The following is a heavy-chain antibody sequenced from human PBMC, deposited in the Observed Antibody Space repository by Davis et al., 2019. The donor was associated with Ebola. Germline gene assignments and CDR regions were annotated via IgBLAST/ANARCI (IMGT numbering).Heavy chain of an antibody. CDR2: ISSSGSTI. Sequence: PGGSLRLSCAASGFTFSSYAMSWVRQAPGKGLEWVSYISSSGSTIYYADSVKGRFTISRDNAKNSLYLQMNSLRAEDTAVYYCARGAGIAVAGTLDYWGQGTLVTVSS. D-gene: IGHD6-19*01. J-gene: IGHJ4*02. CDR3: ARGAGIAVAGTLDY. V-gene: IGHV3-48*04. CDR1: GFTFSSYA.